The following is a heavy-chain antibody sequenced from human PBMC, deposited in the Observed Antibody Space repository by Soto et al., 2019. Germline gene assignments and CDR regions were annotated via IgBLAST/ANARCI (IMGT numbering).Heavy chain of an antibody. CDR2: IYTSGST. Sequence: PSDTLSLTCTVSGGSISSYYWSWSRQPAGMGLEWIGRIYTSGSTNYNPSLRSRVTMSVDTSKNQFSLKLSSVTAADTAVYYCARDRGANYHGSRDIHYPYGMAVSGQATKV. V-gene: IGHV4-4*07. CDR1: GGSISSYY. D-gene: IGHD3-10*01. CDR3: ARDRGANYHGSRDIHYPYGMAV. J-gene: IGHJ6*02.